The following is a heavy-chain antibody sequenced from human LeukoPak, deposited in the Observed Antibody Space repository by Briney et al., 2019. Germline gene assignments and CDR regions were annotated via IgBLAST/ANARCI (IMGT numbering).Heavy chain of an antibody. D-gene: IGHD1-1*01. V-gene: IGHV3-7*01. J-gene: IGHJ4*02. Sequence: GGSLRLSCAASGFIFSSYWMSWVRQAPGKGLEWVANINQDGGAKYYVDSLKGRFTISRDNIEKSLYLQLNSLTADDTAVYFCARALTTGTVDYWGQGTLVTVSS. CDR1: GFIFSSYW. CDR3: ARALTTGTVDY. CDR2: INQDGGAK.